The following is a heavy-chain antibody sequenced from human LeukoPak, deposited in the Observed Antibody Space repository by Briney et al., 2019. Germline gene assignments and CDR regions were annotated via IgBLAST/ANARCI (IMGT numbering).Heavy chain of an antibody. CDR3: ARGGRGRNWFDP. J-gene: IGHJ5*02. CDR2: IHYSGTT. V-gene: IGHV4-59*01. Sequence: SETLSLTCTVSGGSISGYYWSWIRQSPGKGLEWIGFIHYSGTTSYSPSPKSRVTISVDTSKNQFSLKLSSVTAADTAVYYCARGGRGRNWFDPWGQGTLVTVSS. CDR1: GGSISGYY. D-gene: IGHD3-10*01.